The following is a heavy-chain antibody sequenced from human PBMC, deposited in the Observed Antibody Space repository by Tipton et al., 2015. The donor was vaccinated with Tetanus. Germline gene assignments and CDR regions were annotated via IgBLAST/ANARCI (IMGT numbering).Heavy chain of an antibody. CDR3: ARHLGTVAGSDY. J-gene: IGHJ4*02. CDR2: TGPIDPYT. D-gene: IGHD6-19*01. Sequence: QLVQSGAEVKKPGESLTISCKGSGYSFTTYWITWARQMPGKGLEWMGRTGPIDPYTNYSSSFQGHLTISADTSIGTAYLRWSSRKAADTAIYYCARHLGTVAGSDYWGQGTLVTVSS. V-gene: IGHV5-10-1*01. CDR1: GYSFTTYW.